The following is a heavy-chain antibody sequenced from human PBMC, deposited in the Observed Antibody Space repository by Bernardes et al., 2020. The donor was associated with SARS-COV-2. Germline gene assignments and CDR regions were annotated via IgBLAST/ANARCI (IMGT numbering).Heavy chain of an antibody. CDR1: GFTFDDFA. CDR2: ISWNSGSI. V-gene: IGHV3-9*01. Sequence: GGSLRLSCAASGFTFDDFAMHWVRQAPGKGLEWVSGISWNSGSIAYADSVKGRFTVSRDNAKNFLYLQMNSLRPEDTALYYCAKDYETGELGIAVEGYCGHWGQGTLVTVSS. CDR3: AKDYETGELGIAVEGYCGH. J-gene: IGHJ4*02. D-gene: IGHD6-19*01.